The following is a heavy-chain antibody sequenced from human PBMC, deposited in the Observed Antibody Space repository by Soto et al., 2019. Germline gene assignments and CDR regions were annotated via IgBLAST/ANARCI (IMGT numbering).Heavy chain of an antibody. V-gene: IGHV1-3*01. CDR1: GYTFTSYA. J-gene: IGHJ6*03. CDR3: ARDRPHYYYYYYMDV. Sequence: ASVKVSCKASGYTFTSYAMHWVRQAPGQRLEWMGWINAGNGNTKYSQKFQGRVTITRDTSASTAYMELSSLRSEDTAVYYCARDRPHYYYYYYMDVWGKGTTVTVSS. CDR2: INAGNGNT.